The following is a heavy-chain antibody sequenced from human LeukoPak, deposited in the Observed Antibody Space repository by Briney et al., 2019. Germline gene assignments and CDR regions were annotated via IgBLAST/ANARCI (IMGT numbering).Heavy chain of an antibody. J-gene: IGHJ4*02. D-gene: IGHD6-19*01. Sequence: GGSLRLSCEGSGFSFNGYAMSWVRQAPGKGLEWVAVTGGSDDNTHYADSVKGRFSIYRDTSENRLFLQMNSLRPDDSALYYCTKDLMTGFSSGWYLAYWGQGTLVTVSS. CDR3: TKDLMTGFSSGWYLAY. CDR2: TGGSDDNT. V-gene: IGHV3-23*01. CDR1: GFSFNGYA.